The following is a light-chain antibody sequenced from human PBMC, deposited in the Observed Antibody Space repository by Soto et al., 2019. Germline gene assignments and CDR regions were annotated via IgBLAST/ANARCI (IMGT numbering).Light chain of an antibody. Sequence: QSVLTQPASVSGSPGQSITISCTGTSSDVGSYNLVSWYQHHPGKAPKLMIYEVSKRPSGVSNRFSGSKSGNTASPTISGLQAEDEADYYCCSYAGSSTLPYVFGTGTKVTVL. CDR2: EVS. CDR3: CSYAGSSTLPYV. V-gene: IGLV2-23*01. J-gene: IGLJ1*01. CDR1: SSDVGSYNL.